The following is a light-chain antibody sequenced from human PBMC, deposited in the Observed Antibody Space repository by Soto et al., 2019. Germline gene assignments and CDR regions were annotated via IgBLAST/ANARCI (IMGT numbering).Light chain of an antibody. J-gene: IGKJ3*01. CDR3: QQYYSYPGT. V-gene: IGKV1-8*01. CDR1: QGISSY. Sequence: AIRMTQSPSSLSASTGDRVTITCRASQGISSYLAWYQQKPGKAPKLLIYAASTLQSGVPSRFSGSGSGTDFTLTITCLQSEDFATYYCQQYYSYPGTFGAGTKVDIK. CDR2: AAS.